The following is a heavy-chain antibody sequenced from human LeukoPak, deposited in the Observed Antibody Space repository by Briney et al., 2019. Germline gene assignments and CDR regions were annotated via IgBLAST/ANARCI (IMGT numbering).Heavy chain of an antibody. CDR2: IYSGGST. Sequence: GGSLRLSCAASGFTDSSNYMSWVRQAPGKGVGWFSVIYSGGSTYYADSVKGRFTISRHNSKNTLYLQMNSLRAEDTAVYYCASDCYDSSGYCNYWGQGTLVTVSS. D-gene: IGHD3-22*01. V-gene: IGHV3-53*04. CDR1: GFTDSSNY. J-gene: IGHJ4*02. CDR3: ASDCYDSSGYCNY.